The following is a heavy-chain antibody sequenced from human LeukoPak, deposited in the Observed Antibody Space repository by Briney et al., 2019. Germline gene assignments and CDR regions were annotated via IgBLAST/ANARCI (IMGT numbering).Heavy chain of an antibody. D-gene: IGHD3-10*01. Sequence: SETLSLTCTVSGGSISSSSYYWGWLRPPPGKGRGWIGSIYYSGSTYYNPSLKSRVTISVDTSKNQFSLKLSSVTAADTAVYYCARTGTSITLDRGYFDYWGQGTLVTVSS. CDR1: GGSISSSSYY. V-gene: IGHV4-39*01. J-gene: IGHJ4*02. CDR2: IYYSGST. CDR3: ARTGTSITLDRGYFDY.